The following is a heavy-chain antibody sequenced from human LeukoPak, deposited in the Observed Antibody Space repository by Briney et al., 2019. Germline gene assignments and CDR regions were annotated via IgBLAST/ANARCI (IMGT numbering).Heavy chain of an antibody. D-gene: IGHD1-7*01. CDR1: GYTLTELS. Sequence: ASLKVSCKVSGYTLTELSMHWVRQAPGKGLEWMGGFDPEDGEIIYAQKFQGRVTMTEDTSTDTAYMELSSLRSEDTAGYYCATDLCGNGNYVYDYWGQGSLVTVSS. CDR2: FDPEDGEI. J-gene: IGHJ4*02. V-gene: IGHV1-24*01. CDR3: ATDLCGNGNYVYDY.